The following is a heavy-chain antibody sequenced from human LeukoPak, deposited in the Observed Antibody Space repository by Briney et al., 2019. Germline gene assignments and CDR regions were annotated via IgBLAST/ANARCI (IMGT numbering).Heavy chain of an antibody. Sequence: GGSLRLSCAASGFTFSDYGMHWVRQAPGKGLEWVALISSDGSNKYYADSVKGRFTISRDNAKNSLYLQMNSLRAEDTAVYYCAREPTYYYDSSGYHIDYWGQGTLVTVSS. CDR3: AREPTYYYDSSGYHIDY. J-gene: IGHJ4*02. CDR2: ISSDGSNK. V-gene: IGHV3-30*03. D-gene: IGHD3-22*01. CDR1: GFTFSDYG.